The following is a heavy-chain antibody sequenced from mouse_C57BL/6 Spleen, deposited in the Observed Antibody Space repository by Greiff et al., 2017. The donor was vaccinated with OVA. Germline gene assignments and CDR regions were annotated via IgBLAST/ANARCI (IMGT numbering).Heavy chain of an antibody. CDR3: ARSLHFDY. CDR2: INPSTGGT. V-gene: IGHV1-42*01. J-gene: IGHJ2*01. Sequence: EVKLQQSGPELVKPGASVKISCKASGYSFTGYYMNWVKQSPEKSLEWIGEINPSTGGTTYNQKFKAKATLTVDKSSSTAYMQLKSLTSEDSAVYYCARSLHFDYWGQGTTLTVSS. CDR1: GYSFTGYY. D-gene: IGHD6-5*01.